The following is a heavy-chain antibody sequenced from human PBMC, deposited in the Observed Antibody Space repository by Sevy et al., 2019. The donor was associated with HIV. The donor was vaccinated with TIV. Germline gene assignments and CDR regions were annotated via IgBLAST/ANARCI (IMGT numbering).Heavy chain of an antibody. CDR2: IYVGRNT. D-gene: IGHD6-19*01. J-gene: IGHJ4*02. V-gene: IGHV3-53*01. CDR1: GFTVTFNS. Sequence: GGSLRLSCAASGFTVTFNSMSWVRQAPGRGLVWVSVIYVGRNTYYADSVKGRFTIFRASFKDTVDLQMDSLRPEDSGVYYCVRERAGIDHWGQGTLVTVSS. CDR3: VRERAGIDH.